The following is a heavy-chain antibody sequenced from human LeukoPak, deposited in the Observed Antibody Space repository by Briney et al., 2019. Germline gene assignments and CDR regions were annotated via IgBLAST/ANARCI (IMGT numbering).Heavy chain of an antibody. CDR1: GYTFTGYY. CDR3: ARVGRYYGSGSFYYFDY. J-gene: IGHJ4*02. Sequence: ASVKVSCKASGYTFTGYYMHWVRQAPGQGLEWMGWINPNSGGTNYAQKFQGRVTMTRDTSISTAYMELSRLRSGDTAVYYCARVGRYYGSGSFYYFDYWGQGTLVTVSS. V-gene: IGHV1-2*02. D-gene: IGHD3-10*01. CDR2: INPNSGGT.